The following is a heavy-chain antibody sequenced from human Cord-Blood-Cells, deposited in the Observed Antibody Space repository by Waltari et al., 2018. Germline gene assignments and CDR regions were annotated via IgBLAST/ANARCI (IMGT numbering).Heavy chain of an antibody. CDR1: AGSFRGYY. V-gene: IGHV4-34*01. CDR3: ARVKTSSGWDFDY. Sequence: QVQLQQWGAGLLKPSETLSLTCAVYAGSFRGYYWSWIRQPPGKGLAGIGEINHSRSTNYNPSLKSRVTISGDTSKNQFSLKLSSVTAADTAVYYCARVKTSSGWDFDYWGQGTLVTVSS. J-gene: IGHJ4*02. D-gene: IGHD6-19*01. CDR2: INHSRST.